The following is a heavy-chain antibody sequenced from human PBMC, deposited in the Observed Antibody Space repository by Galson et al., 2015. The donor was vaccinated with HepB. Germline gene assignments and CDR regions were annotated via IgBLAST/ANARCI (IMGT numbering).Heavy chain of an antibody. V-gene: IGHV3-33*01. J-gene: IGHJ4*02. D-gene: IGHD6-19*01. CDR3: ARQRSSGWSPFDY. CDR2: IWYDGSNK. CDR1: GFTFSSYG. Sequence: SLRLSCAASGFTFSSYGMHWVRQAPGKGLEWVAVIWYDGSNKYYADSVKGRFTISRDNSKNTLYLQMNSLRAEDTAVYYCARQRSSGWSPFDYWGQGTLVTVSS.